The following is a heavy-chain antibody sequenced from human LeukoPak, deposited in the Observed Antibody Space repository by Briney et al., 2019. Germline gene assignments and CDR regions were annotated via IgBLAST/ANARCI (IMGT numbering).Heavy chain of an antibody. CDR1: GGSFSGYY. CDR3: ARDKWELIRVAFDI. Sequence: NPSETLSLTCAVYGGSFSGYYWSWIRQPPGKGLEWIGEINHSGSTNYNPSLKSRVTISVDTSKNQFSLKLSSVTAADTAVYYCARDKWELIRVAFDIWGQGTMVTVSS. D-gene: IGHD1-26*01. V-gene: IGHV4-34*01. CDR2: INHSGST. J-gene: IGHJ3*02.